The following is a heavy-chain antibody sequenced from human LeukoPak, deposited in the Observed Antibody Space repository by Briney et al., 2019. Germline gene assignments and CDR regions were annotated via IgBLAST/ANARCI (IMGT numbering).Heavy chain of an antibody. V-gene: IGHV1-46*01. Sequence: EASVKVSCKASGYSFTSHYMHWVRQAPGQGLEWMGLINPSGSSTLYAQKFQGRVTVTRDMSTTTDYMELSSLRSEDTAVYYCARDNSVGDIAWWFDPWGQGTLVTVSS. CDR2: INPSGSST. CDR1: GYSFTSHY. D-gene: IGHD3-16*02. J-gene: IGHJ5*02. CDR3: ARDNSVGDIAWWFDP.